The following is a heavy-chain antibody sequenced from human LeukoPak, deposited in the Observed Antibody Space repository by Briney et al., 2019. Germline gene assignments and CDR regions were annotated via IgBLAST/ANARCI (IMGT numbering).Heavy chain of an antibody. J-gene: IGHJ4*02. D-gene: IGHD1-26*01. CDR3: ATVPDSGSYSEGAY. V-gene: IGHV1-69-2*01. CDR2: ADPEDGET. CDR1: GYTFTDYY. Sequence: ASVKVSCKVSGYTFTDYYMHWVQQAPGKGLEWMGLADPEDGETIYAEKFQGRVTITADTSTDTAYMELSSLRSEDTAVYYCATVPDSGSYSEGAYWGQGTLVTVSS.